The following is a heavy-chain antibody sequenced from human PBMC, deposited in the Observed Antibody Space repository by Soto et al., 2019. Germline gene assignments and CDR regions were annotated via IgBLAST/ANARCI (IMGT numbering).Heavy chain of an antibody. D-gene: IGHD6-13*01. J-gene: IGHJ6*02. CDR3: ARRGYGLDV. V-gene: IGHV4-39*01. Sequence: QVQLQESGPRLVKPSETVSLTCSVSGVPISSTSYFWAWIRQPPGKGLEWIGSTYLAGRISYNPSLESRLTISVDTSKNHFSLPMTSVTASDTALYYCARRGYGLDVWGQVTTVKVSS. CDR2: TYLAGRI. CDR1: GVPISSTSYF.